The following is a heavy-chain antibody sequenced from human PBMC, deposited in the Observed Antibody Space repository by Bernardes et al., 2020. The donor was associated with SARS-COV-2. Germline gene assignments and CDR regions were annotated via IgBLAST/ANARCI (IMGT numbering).Heavy chain of an antibody. Sequence: GSLRLSCAASGFTFSSYWMSWVRQAPGKGLEWVANIKGDGSQISSVDSVRGRFTTSRDNTRTSVFLQMESLRAEDTAVYYCARDVGGTDWRFGFDVWGPGTMVHVSS. CDR2: IKGDGSQI. J-gene: IGHJ3*01. D-gene: IGHD3-9*01. CDR1: GFTFSSYW. V-gene: IGHV3-7*01. CDR3: ARDVGGTDWRFGFDV.